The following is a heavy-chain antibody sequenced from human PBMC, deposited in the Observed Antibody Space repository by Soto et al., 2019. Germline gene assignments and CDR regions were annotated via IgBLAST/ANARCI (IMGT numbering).Heavy chain of an antibody. J-gene: IGHJ6*02. CDR3: QTLVISPDPRGYNVMDV. Sequence: QVQLVQSGAEVKKPGSSVKVSCKASGGTFSNYAISWVRQAPGQGLQWMGGIIPMLGTAKYAQKFQGRVTITADEATSTVYMELRRLKSDDTAVYYCQTLVISPDPRGYNVMDVWGQGTMVSVSS. CDR1: GGTFSNYA. CDR2: IIPMLGTA. D-gene: IGHD2-21*01. V-gene: IGHV1-69*01.